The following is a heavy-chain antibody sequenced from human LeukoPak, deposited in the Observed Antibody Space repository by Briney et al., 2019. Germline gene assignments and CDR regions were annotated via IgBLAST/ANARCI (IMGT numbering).Heavy chain of an antibody. D-gene: IGHD3-10*01. V-gene: IGHV3-7*01. J-gene: IGHJ4*02. Sequence: GGSLRLSCAASGFTFSSYSMNWVRQAPGKGLEWVANIKQDGSEKYYVDSVKGRFTISRDNAKNSLYLQMNSLRAEDMAVYYCASGPPLLLWFGEYQTGWGQGTLVTVSS. CDR2: IKQDGSEK. CDR1: GFTFSSYS. CDR3: ASGPPLLLWFGEYQTG.